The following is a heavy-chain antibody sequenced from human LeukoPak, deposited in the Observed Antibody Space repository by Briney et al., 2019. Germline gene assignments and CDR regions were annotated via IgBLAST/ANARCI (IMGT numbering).Heavy chain of an antibody. CDR3: AREPAAAGKLIAGYFDY. V-gene: IGHV1-69*04. CDR1: GGTFSSYA. CDR2: IIPILGIA. Sequence: GASVKVSCKASGGTFSSYAISWVRQAPGQGLEWMGRIIPILGIANYAQKFQGRVTITTDESTSTAYMELSSLRSEDTAVYYCAREPAAAGKLIAGYFDYWGQGTLVTVSS. J-gene: IGHJ4*02. D-gene: IGHD6-13*01.